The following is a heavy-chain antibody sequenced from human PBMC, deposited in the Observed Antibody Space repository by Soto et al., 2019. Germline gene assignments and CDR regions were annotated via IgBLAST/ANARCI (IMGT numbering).Heavy chain of an antibody. J-gene: IGHJ4*02. Sequence: PGGSLRLSCAASGFTFSDHYMSWIRQAPGKGLEWISYINPSGTNTDYADSVKGRFTISRDNAENSLYLQMNSLRAEDTAVYFCAREGAVAGSQDFWGQGTLVTVSS. V-gene: IGHV3-11*06. CDR1: GFTFSDHY. CDR3: AREGAVAGSQDF. CDR2: INPSGTNT. D-gene: IGHD6-19*01.